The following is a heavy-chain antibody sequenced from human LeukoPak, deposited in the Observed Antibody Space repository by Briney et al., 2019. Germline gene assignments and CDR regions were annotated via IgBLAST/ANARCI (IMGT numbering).Heavy chain of an antibody. D-gene: IGHD3-10*01. V-gene: IGHV4-39*01. Sequence: PSETLSRTCTVSGGSISSSSYYWGWIRQPPGKGLEWIGSIYYSGSTYYNPSLKSRVTISVDTSKNQFSLKLSSVTAADTAVYYCARHQGSGRKGTPYGMDVWGQGTTVTVSS. CDR2: IYYSGST. CDR3: ARHQGSGRKGTPYGMDV. CDR1: GGSISSSSYY. J-gene: IGHJ6*02.